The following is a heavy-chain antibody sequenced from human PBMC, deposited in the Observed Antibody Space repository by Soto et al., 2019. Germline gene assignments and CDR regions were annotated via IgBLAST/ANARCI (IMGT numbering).Heavy chain of an antibody. CDR1: GYSFTSYW. Sequence: PGESLKISCKGSGYSFTSYWIGWVRQMPGKGLEWMGIIYPGDSDTRYSPSFQGQVTISADKSISTAYLQWSSLKASDTAMYYCARIGYCSSTSCYQLYYYGMDVWGQGTTVTVSS. CDR3: ARIGYCSSTSCYQLYYYGMDV. J-gene: IGHJ6*02. D-gene: IGHD2-2*01. V-gene: IGHV5-51*01. CDR2: IYPGDSDT.